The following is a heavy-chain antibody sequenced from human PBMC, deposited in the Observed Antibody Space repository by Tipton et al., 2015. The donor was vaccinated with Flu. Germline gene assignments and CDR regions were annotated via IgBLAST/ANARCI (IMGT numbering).Heavy chain of an antibody. V-gene: IGHV4-31*03. CDR3: ARRGYGDYAPIDY. J-gene: IGHJ4*02. D-gene: IGHD4-17*01. Sequence: PGLVKPSETLSLTRTVSGGSISTGGYYWIWIRQHPGKGLEWIAYTSYSGSTFYNPPLKSRVTTSLDTSKNQFSLKVSSVTAADTAVYYCARRGYGDYAPIDYWGQGTLVTVSS. CDR1: GGSISTGGYY. CDR2: TSYSGST.